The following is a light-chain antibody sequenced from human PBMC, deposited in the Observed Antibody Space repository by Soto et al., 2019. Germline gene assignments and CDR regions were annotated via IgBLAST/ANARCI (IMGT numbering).Light chain of an antibody. V-gene: IGLV2-14*03. CDR1: SSDVGGYNY. J-gene: IGLJ1*01. CDR3: SSYTTSNTRQIV. CDR2: DVT. Sequence: QSALTQPASVSGSPGQSITISCTGTSSDVGGYNYVSWYQHHPGKAPNLIIYDVTNRPSGLSNPFSGSKSGNTASLTISGLQPEDEADYYCSSYTTSNTRQIVFGTGTKLTVL.